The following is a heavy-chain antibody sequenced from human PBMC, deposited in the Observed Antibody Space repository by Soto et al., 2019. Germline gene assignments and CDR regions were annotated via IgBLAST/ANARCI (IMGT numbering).Heavy chain of an antibody. CDR1: GGSISSYY. CDR2: IYYSGST. D-gene: IGHD2-15*01. CDR3: ARHVAAPGFDE. V-gene: IGHV4-59*08. J-gene: IGHJ4*02. Sequence: SETLSLTCTVSGGSISSYYWSWIRQPPGKGLEWIGYIYYSGSTKYNPSLKSRVTISVDTAKNQFSLRLSSVTAADTAVYYCARHVAAPGFDEWGQGTLVTVSS.